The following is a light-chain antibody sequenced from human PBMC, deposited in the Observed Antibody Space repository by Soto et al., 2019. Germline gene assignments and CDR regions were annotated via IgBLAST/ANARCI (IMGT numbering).Light chain of an antibody. J-gene: IGKJ5*01. CDR3: QQTYDTPIT. CDR2: AAS. V-gene: IGKV1-39*01. CDR1: QAINRY. Sequence: DIQVAQSPSSLSASVGDRVTTTCRTSQAINRYLNWYQQTPGRAPKLLIYAASILHSGVPPRFSGSGVGTYFTLTINGLQPEDFTAYYCQQTYDTPITFGQGTRLEI.